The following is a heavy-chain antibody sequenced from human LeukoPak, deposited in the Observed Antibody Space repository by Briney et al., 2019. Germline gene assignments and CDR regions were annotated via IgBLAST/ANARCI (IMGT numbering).Heavy chain of an antibody. CDR3: AREALTVDHGMDV. D-gene: IGHD4-23*01. J-gene: IGHJ6*02. V-gene: IGHV3-21*01. Sequence: GGSLRLSCAASGFTFSRYSMNWVRQAPGKGLEWVSSISSGSSYIYYADSVKGRCTISRDNAKNSLYLQMNSLRAEDTAVYYCAREALTVDHGMDVWGQGTTVTVSS. CDR2: ISSGSSYI. CDR1: GFTFSRYS.